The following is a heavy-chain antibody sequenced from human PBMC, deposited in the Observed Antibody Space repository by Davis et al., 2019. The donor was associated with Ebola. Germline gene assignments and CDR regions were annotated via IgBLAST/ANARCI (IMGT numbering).Heavy chain of an antibody. Sequence: GGSLRLSCAASGFTFDDYAMHWVRQAPGKGLEWVSGISWNSGSIGYADSVKGRFTISRDNSKNTLYLQMNSLRAEDTAVYYCAKEPGYSSSWFWGQGTLVTVSS. J-gene: IGHJ4*02. D-gene: IGHD6-13*01. CDR1: GFTFDDYA. CDR2: ISWNSGSI. CDR3: AKEPGYSSSWF. V-gene: IGHV3-9*01.